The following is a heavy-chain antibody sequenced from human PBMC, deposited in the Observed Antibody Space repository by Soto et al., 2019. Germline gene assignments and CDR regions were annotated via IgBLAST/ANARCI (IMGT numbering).Heavy chain of an antibody. D-gene: IGHD3-22*01. V-gene: IGHV1-18*01. CDR2: ISPDNGNT. CDR3: ARDRVESGCPGYFQH. Sequence: ASVKVSCKASGYTFTIYGINWVRQAPGQGLEWMGWISPDNGNTNYAQKLQGRVTMTTDTSTSTAYMELRSLRSDDTAVYYCARDRVESGCPGYFQHWGQGTLVTVSS. CDR1: GYTFTIYG. J-gene: IGHJ1*01.